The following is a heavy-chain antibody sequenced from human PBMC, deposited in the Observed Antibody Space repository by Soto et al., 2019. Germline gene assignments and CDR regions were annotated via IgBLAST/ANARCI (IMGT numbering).Heavy chain of an antibody. V-gene: IGHV4-30-4*01. Sequence: QVQLQESGPGLVKPSQTLSLTCTVSGGSISSGDYYWSWIRQPPGKGLEWFGYIYYSGSTNYNPSLKSRVTISVDTSKNQFSMKLSSVTAADTAVYYCARDCTNGVCLYAFDIWGQGTMVTVSS. CDR1: GGSISSGDYY. D-gene: IGHD2-8*01. CDR2: IYYSGST. CDR3: ARDCTNGVCLYAFDI. J-gene: IGHJ3*02.